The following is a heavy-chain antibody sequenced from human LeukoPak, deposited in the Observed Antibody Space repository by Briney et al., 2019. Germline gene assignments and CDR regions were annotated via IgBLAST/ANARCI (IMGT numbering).Heavy chain of an antibody. V-gene: IGHV3-23*01. Sequence: GGSLRLSCAASGFTFSSYAMSWVRQAPGKGLEWVSAISGSGGSTYYADSVKGRFTISRDNSKNTLYLQTNSLRAEDTAVYYCAKEVGDYYDSSGYYYVPSYYFDYWGQGTLVTVSS. J-gene: IGHJ4*02. D-gene: IGHD3-22*01. CDR2: ISGSGGST. CDR3: AKEVGDYYDSSGYYYVPSYYFDY. CDR1: GFTFSSYA.